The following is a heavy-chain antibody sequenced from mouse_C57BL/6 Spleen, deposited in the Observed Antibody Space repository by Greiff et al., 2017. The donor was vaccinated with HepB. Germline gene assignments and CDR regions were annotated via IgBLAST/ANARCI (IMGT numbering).Heavy chain of an antibody. J-gene: IGHJ4*01. Sequence: VQLQQPGAELVKPGASVKLSCKASGYTFTSYWMQWVKQRPGQGLEWIGEIDPSDSYTNYNQKFKGKATLTVDTSSSTAYMQLSSLTSEDSAVYYCARSYSNYLYAMDYWGQGTSVTVSS. CDR1: GYTFTSYW. CDR3: ARSYSNYLYAMDY. D-gene: IGHD2-5*01. V-gene: IGHV1-50*01. CDR2: IDPSDSYT.